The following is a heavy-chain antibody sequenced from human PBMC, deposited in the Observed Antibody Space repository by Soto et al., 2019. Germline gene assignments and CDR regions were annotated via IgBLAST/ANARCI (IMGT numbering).Heavy chain of an antibody. CDR3: ARDVDIVVVPAAAPMDV. CDR2: IYYSGST. Sequence: SETLSLTCTVSGGSISSGGYYWSWILQHPGKGLEWIGYIYYSGSTYYNPSLKSRVTISVDTSKNQFSLKLSSVTAADTAVYYCARDVDIVVVPAAAPMDVWGKGTTVTVS. V-gene: IGHV4-31*03. J-gene: IGHJ6*03. D-gene: IGHD2-2*03. CDR1: GGSISSGGYY.